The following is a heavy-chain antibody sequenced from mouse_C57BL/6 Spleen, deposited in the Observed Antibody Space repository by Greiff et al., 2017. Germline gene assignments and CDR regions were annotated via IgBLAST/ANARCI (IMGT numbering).Heavy chain of an antibody. CDR3: ASQYFDV. V-gene: IGHV1-76*01. Sequence: VQLQQSGAELVRPGASVKLSCKASGYTFTDYYINWVKQRPGQGLEWIARIYPGSGNTYYNEKFKGKATLTAEKSSSTAYMQLSSLTSEDSAVYFCASQYFDVWGTGTTVTVSS. CDR1: GYTFTDYY. J-gene: IGHJ1*03. CDR2: IYPGSGNT.